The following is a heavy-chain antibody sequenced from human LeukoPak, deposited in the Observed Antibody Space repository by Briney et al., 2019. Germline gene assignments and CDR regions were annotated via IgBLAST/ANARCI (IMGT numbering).Heavy chain of an antibody. J-gene: IGHJ3*02. CDR1: GFTFSSYW. CDR2: INSDGSST. CDR3: ARDRSSSGRNDAFDI. Sequence: GGSLRLSCAASGFTFSSYWMHWVRQAPGKGLVWVSRINSDGSSTIYADSVKGRFTISRDNAKNTLYLQMNSLRAEDTAVYYCARDRSSSGRNDAFDIWGQGTMVTVSS. D-gene: IGHD3-22*01. V-gene: IGHV3-74*01.